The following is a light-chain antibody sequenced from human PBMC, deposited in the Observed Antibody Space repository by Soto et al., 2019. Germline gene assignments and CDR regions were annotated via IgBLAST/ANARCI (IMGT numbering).Light chain of an antibody. V-gene: IGKV3-15*01. CDR3: QQYNDRRT. J-gene: IGKJ1*01. CDR1: QSVSSN. CDR2: AAS. Sequence: EIAMTQSPATLSVSPGERATLSCRASQSVSSNLAWYQQKPGQAPRLLIYAASTRATGIPARFSGSGSGTEFTLTISSLQSEDFAVYYCQQYNDRRTFGQGTKVEIK.